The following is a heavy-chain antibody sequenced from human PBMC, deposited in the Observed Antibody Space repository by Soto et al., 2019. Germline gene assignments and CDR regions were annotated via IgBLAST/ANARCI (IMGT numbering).Heavy chain of an antibody. CDR1: GGPISSSY. CDR2: IYDSGST. Sequence: PSGTLSLTCTVSGGPISSSYWSWIRQPPGKGLEWIGYIYDSGSTYYNSSLKSRVTMSVDTSKNQFSLKLSSVTAADTAVYYCARQLIHWGQGTPLTVSS. J-gene: IGHJ4*02. CDR3: ARQLIH. V-gene: IGHV4-59*08. D-gene: IGHD6-13*01.